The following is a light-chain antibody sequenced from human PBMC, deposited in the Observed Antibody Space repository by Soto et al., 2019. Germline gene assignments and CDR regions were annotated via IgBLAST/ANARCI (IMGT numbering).Light chain of an antibody. CDR1: QSISDT. Sequence: IVITQSSATLSVSPGGRATLSCRASQSISDTLAWYQQKPGQAPRLLIYSASRGATGFPARFSGSGSGTEFILTISSLQSEDFAVYYCQHYNNWLATFGGGTKVDI. V-gene: IGKV3-15*01. CDR3: QHYNNWLAT. J-gene: IGKJ4*01. CDR2: SAS.